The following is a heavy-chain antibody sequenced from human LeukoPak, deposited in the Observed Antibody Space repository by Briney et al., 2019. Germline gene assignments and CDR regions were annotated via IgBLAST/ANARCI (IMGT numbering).Heavy chain of an antibody. D-gene: IGHD1-26*01. Sequence: PSETLSLTCTVSGGPISSYYWSWIRQPPGKGLEWIGYIYYSGSTNYNPSLKSRVTISVDTSKNQFSLKLSSVTAADTAVHYCARDSVGATFDYWGQGTLVTVSS. CDR2: IYYSGST. J-gene: IGHJ4*02. CDR1: GGPISSYY. V-gene: IGHV4-59*01. CDR3: ARDSVGATFDY.